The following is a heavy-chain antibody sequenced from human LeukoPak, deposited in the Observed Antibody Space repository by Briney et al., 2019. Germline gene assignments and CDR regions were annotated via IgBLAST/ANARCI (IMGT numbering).Heavy chain of an antibody. V-gene: IGHV3-48*03. J-gene: IGHJ1*01. D-gene: IGHD3-10*01. CDR2: ISASGTLT. CDR1: GFSFSSYE. Sequence: GGSLRLSCTASGFSFSSYEMNWVRQAPGKGLEWISYISASGTLTHYADSVEGRFTISRDNAKNSLFLQMNSLRGEDTAVYYCARTEYYYGSGRGYFQHWGQGTLVTVSS. CDR3: ARTEYYYGSGRGYFQH.